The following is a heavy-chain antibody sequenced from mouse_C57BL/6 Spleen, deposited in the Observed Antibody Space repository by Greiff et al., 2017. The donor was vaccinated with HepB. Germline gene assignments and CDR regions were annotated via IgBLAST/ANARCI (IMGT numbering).Heavy chain of an antibody. CDR1: GYTFTSYW. V-gene: IGHV1-52*01. J-gene: IGHJ1*03. D-gene: IGHD1-1*01. Sequence: VQLQQPGAELVRPGSSVKLSCKASGYTFTSYWMHWVKQRPIQGLEWIGNIDPSDSETHYNQKFKDKATLTVDKSSSTAYMQLSSLTSEDSAVYYCARKGDYYGSGWYVDVWGTGTTVTVSS. CDR3: ARKGDYYGSGWYVDV. CDR2: IDPSDSET.